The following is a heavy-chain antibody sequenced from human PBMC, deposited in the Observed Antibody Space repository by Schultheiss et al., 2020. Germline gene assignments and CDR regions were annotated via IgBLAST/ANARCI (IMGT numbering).Heavy chain of an antibody. CDR1: GFTFTDSD. D-gene: IGHD3-22*01. CDR2: LKCYASAP. CDR3: ARYGIYFNDSSRQYYYYGMDV. V-gene: IGHV3-30*02. J-gene: IGHJ6*02. Sequence: GESLKISCATSGFTFTDSDIHCVRQAPGKGLQWVALLKCYASAPSYADSVRGRFTISKDNSKNTLYLQMNSLRAEDTAVYYCARYGIYFNDSSRQYYYYGMDVWGQGTTVTVSS.